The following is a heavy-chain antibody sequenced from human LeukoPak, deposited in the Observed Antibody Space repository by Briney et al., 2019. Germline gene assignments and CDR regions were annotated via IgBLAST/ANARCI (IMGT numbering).Heavy chain of an antibody. J-gene: IGHJ2*01. V-gene: IGHV4-34*01. Sequence: SETLSLTCAVYGGSFSGYYWSWIRQPPGKGLEWIAEISHSGSTNYNPSLKSRVTISVDTSKNQFSLKLSSVTAADTAVYYCARVHKGQNWYFDLWGRGTLVTVSS. CDR2: ISHSGST. CDR3: ARVHKGQNWYFDL. D-gene: IGHD2-21*01. CDR1: GGSFSGYY.